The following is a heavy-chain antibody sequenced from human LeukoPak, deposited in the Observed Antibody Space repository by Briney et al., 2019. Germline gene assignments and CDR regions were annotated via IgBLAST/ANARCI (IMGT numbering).Heavy chain of an antibody. CDR2: TYYSGST. CDR3: ASSSWYYFDY. CDR1: GGSISSGGYY. Sequence: SETLSLTCTVSGGSISSGGYYWSWIRQHPGKGLEWIGYTYYSGSTNYNPSLKSRVTISVDTSKNQFSLKLSSVTAADTAVYYCASSSWYYFDYWGQGTLVTVSS. J-gene: IGHJ4*02. V-gene: IGHV4-61*08. D-gene: IGHD6-13*01.